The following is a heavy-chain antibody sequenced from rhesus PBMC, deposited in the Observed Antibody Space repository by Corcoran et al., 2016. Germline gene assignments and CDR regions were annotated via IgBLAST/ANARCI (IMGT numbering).Heavy chain of an antibody. V-gene: IGHV3S5*01. CDR1: GFTFSSYG. CDR2: ISNGGGST. Sequence: EVQLVESGGGLVQPGGSLRLSCAASGFTFSSYGMSWVRQAPGKGLEWVSYISNGGGSTYYADSVKGRFTFSRDNSKNTLSLQMNSPRAEDTAVYYCAKGAGDGLYFDYWGQGVLVTVSS. J-gene: IGHJ4*01. D-gene: IGHD7-45*01. CDR3: AKGAGDGLYFDY.